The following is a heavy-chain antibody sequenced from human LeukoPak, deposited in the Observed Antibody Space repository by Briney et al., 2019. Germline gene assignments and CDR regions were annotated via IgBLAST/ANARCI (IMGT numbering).Heavy chain of an antibody. J-gene: IGHJ4*02. V-gene: IGHV3-30-3*01. CDR3: ARAGLFDY. CDR2: ISYDGSNK. CDR1: GFTFSSYA. Sequence: GGSLRLSCAASGFTFSSYAMHWVRQAPGKGLEWVAVISYDGSNKYYADSVRGRFTISRDNSKNTLYLQMNSLRAEDTAVYYCARAGLFDYWGQGTLVTVSS. D-gene: IGHD5/OR15-5a*01.